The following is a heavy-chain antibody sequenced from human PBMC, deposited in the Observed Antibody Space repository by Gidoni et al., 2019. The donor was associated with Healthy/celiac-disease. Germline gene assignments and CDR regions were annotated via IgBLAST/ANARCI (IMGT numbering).Heavy chain of an antibody. J-gene: IGHJ3*02. Sequence: QLQLPESGPGLVKPSETLSLTCTVSGGSIRSSSYYWGWIRQPPGKGLEWIGSIYYSGGTYYNPSLKSRVTISVDTSKNQFSLKRSSVTAADTAVYYCARPRKHSSGFRQGAFDIWGQGTMVTVSS. CDR3: ARPRKHSSGFRQGAFDI. V-gene: IGHV4-39*01. D-gene: IGHD3-22*01. CDR1: GGSIRSSSYY. CDR2: IYYSGGT.